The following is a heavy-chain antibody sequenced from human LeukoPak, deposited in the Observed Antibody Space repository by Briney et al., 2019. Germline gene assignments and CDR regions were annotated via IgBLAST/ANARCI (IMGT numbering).Heavy chain of an antibody. Sequence: AGGCLRLACAASGFTFSSDAMSWVRQAPGKGLEWVSAISGSGGSTYYADCVKGRFTISRDNSKNTLYLQMNSLRAEDTAVYYCAKFFRYRIAASDYFDYWGQGTLVTVSS. CDR3: AKFFRYRIAASDYFDY. CDR2: ISGSGGST. CDR1: GFTFSSDA. D-gene: IGHD6-6*01. J-gene: IGHJ4*02. V-gene: IGHV3-23*01.